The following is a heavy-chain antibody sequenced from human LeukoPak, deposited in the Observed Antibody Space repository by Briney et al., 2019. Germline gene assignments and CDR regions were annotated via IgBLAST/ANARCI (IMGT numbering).Heavy chain of an antibody. Sequence: GGSLRLSCAASGFTFDDYAMHWVRQAPGKGLEWVSGISWNSGTIGYVDSVKGRFTISRDNAKNSLYLQMNSLRAEDTALYYCAKDSGLTGDYHAFDIWGQGTMVTVSS. CDR2: ISWNSGTI. CDR3: AKDSGLTGDYHAFDI. D-gene: IGHD7-27*01. CDR1: GFTFDDYA. V-gene: IGHV3-9*01. J-gene: IGHJ3*02.